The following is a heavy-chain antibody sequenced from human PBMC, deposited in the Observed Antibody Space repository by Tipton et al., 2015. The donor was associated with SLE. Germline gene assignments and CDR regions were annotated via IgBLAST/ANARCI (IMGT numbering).Heavy chain of an antibody. Sequence: SLRLSCAASGFTFSNYEMNWVRQAPGKGLEWVSSISSSSSYIYYADSVKGRFIISRDDAQDSVYLDLSSLRDDDTALYYCARGNYYGSFDFWGQGTLVTVSS. CDR2: ISSSSSYI. V-gene: IGHV3-21*01. D-gene: IGHD3-10*01. J-gene: IGHJ4*02. CDR1: GFTFSNYE. CDR3: ARGNYYGSFDF.